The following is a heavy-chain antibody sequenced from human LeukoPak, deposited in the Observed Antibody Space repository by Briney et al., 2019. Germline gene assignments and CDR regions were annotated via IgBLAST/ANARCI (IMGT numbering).Heavy chain of an antibody. V-gene: IGHV3-43*02. CDR2: ISGGGGST. D-gene: IGHD3-10*01. CDR3: AKEISASGTIGNWFDP. CDR1: GFTFDHYA. Sequence: GGSLRLSCAGSGFTFDHYAMHWVRQAPGQGLEWVSLISGGGGSTYYADSVKDRFTISRDNSKNSLYMQMNSLRIEDTALYYCAKEISASGTIGNWFDPWGQGTLVTVFS. J-gene: IGHJ5*02.